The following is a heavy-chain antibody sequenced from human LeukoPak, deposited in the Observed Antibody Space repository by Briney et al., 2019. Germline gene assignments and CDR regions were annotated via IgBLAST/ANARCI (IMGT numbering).Heavy chain of an antibody. V-gene: IGHV4-39*07. Sequence: SETLSLTCTVSGGSISSSSYYWGWIRQPPGKGLEWIGSIYYSGSTYYNPSLKSRVTISVDTSRNQFSLKPSSVTAADAAVYYCAGSIAVAGSIDYWGQGTLVTVSS. D-gene: IGHD6-19*01. CDR2: IYYSGST. J-gene: IGHJ4*02. CDR1: GGSISSSSYY. CDR3: AGSIAVAGSIDY.